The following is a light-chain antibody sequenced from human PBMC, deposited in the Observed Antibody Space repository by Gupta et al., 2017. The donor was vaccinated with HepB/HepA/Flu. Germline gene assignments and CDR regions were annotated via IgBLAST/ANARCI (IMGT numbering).Light chain of an antibody. CDR1: SGHRSYA. J-gene: IGLJ2*01. CDR3: QTWGTGIVV. CDR2: LNSDGSH. V-gene: IGLV4-69*01. Sequence: QLVLTQSPSASASLGASVTLPCTLSSGHRSYAIALHPQQPEKGPRYLMKLNSDGSHSKGDGVPDRFSGSSSGAERNPTISSVQAGDEDDYYWQTWGTGIVVFGGGTKLTVL.